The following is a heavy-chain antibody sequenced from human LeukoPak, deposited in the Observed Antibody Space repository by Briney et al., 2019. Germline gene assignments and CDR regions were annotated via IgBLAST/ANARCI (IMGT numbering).Heavy chain of an antibody. V-gene: IGHV3-30-3*01. CDR2: ISYDGSNK. J-gene: IGHJ5*02. Sequence: GRSLRLSCAASGFTFSSYAMHWVRQAPGKGLEWVAVISYDGSNKYYADSVKGRFTISRDNSKNTLYLQMNSLRAEDTAVYYCARGPKSQKQWLFSLFDPWGQGTLVTVSS. CDR3: ARGPKSQKQWLFSLFDP. D-gene: IGHD6-19*01. CDR1: GFTFSSYA.